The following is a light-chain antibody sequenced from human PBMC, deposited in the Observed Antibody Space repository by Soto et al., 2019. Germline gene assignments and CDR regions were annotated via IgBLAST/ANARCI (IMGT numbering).Light chain of an antibody. V-gene: IGKV2-28*01. CDR1: QSLLHRDGYNY. CDR3: MQPLQTTVT. CDR2: LAS. J-gene: IGKJ5*01. Sequence: DIVMTQSPVSLPVTPGEPASISCRSSQSLLHRDGYNYLDWYLQKPGQSPQLLIYLASTRASGVPDMFSGSGSGTDFTLKISRVEAEDVGVYYCMQPLQTTVTFGQGTRLEIK.